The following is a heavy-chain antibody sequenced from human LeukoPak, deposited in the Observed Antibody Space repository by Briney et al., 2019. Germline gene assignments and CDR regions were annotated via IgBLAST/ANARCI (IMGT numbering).Heavy chain of an antibody. CDR2: IYHSGST. D-gene: IGHD3-22*01. V-gene: IGHV4-38-2*01. Sequence: PSETLSLTCAVSGYSISSGYYWGWIRQPPGKVLEGIGSIYHSGSTYYNPSLKSRVTISGDTSKNQFSLKLSSLTTADTAVYYCASLKPARYYYDSSGPNDAFDICGQGTMPTVSS. CDR1: GYSISSGYY. CDR3: ASLKPARYYYDSSGPNDAFDI. J-gene: IGHJ3*02.